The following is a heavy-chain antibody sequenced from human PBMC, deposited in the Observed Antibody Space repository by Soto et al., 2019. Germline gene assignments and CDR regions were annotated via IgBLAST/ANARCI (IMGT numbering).Heavy chain of an antibody. CDR3: ASYCSGGSCYDDAFDI. J-gene: IGHJ3*02. D-gene: IGHD2-15*01. Sequence: SETLSLTCTVSGASISSGAYYWSWIRQHPGKGLEWIGYIHYSGSTYYNPSLKSRLTISVDTSKNQFSLKLSSVTAADTAVYYCASYCSGGSCYDDAFDIWGQGTMVTVSS. V-gene: IGHV4-31*03. CDR2: IHYSGST. CDR1: GASISSGAYY.